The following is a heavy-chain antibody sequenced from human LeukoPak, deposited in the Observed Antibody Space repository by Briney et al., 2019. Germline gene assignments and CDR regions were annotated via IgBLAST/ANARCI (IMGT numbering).Heavy chain of an antibody. J-gene: IGHJ6*02. CDR1: GGSISSYY. V-gene: IGHV4-59*01. Sequence: KPSETLSLTCTVSGGSISSYYWSWLRQPPGKGLEWIGYIYYSGSTNYNPSLKSRVTISVDTSKNQFSLKLSSVTAADTAVYYCARFVKNYYYYGMDVWGQGTTVTVSS. CDR3: ARFVKNYYYYGMDV. CDR2: IYYSGST.